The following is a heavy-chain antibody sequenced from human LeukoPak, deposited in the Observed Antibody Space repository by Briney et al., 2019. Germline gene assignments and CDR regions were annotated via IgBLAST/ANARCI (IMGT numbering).Heavy chain of an antibody. D-gene: IGHD5-12*01. V-gene: IGHV4-39*01. CDR2: ISYSGST. Sequence: SETLSLTCTVSGGSISSSSYYWGWIRQPPGKGLEWIGRISYSGSTYYNPSLKSRVTISVDTSKNQFSLKLSSVTAADTAVYYCARQADSGYDTDYYYYYMDVWGKGTTVTISS. CDR3: ARQADSGYDTDYYYYYMDV. CDR1: GGSISSSSYY. J-gene: IGHJ6*03.